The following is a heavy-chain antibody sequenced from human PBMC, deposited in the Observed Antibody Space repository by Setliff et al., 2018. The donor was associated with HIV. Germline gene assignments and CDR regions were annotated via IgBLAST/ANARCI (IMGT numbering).Heavy chain of an antibody. CDR2: VYYSGST. Sequence: PSETLSLTCTVSGVSTSSSSYYWGWIRQPPGKGLEWIGYVYYSGSTYYNPSLKSRLTISVDTSKNHFSLRLSSVTAADTAVYYCVSQGAVTGHSFDSWGPGALVTVS. CDR3: VSQGAVTGHSFDS. CDR1: GVSTSSSSYY. V-gene: IGHV4-39*02. J-gene: IGHJ4*02. D-gene: IGHD6-19*01.